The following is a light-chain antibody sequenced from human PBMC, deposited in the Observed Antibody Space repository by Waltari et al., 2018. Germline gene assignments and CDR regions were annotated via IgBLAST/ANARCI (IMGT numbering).Light chain of an antibody. CDR2: KDT. J-gene: IGLJ3*02. CDR3: QSADSSGTYWM. CDR1: ALPQQY. Sequence: SYELTQPPSVSVSPGQTARLTCSGDALPQQYTYWYQQKPGQAPVLVIYKDTERPSGIPERFSGSSSGTTVTLTISGLQAEDEADYYCQSADSSGTYWMFGGGTKLTVL. V-gene: IGLV3-25*03.